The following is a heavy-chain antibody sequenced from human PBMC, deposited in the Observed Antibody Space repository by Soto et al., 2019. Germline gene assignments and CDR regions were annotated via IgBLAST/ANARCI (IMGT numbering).Heavy chain of an antibody. D-gene: IGHD2-15*01. J-gene: IGHJ4*02. Sequence: QVQLVQSGAEVKKPGASVKVSCKASGYTFTSYAMHWVRQAPGQRLEWMGWINAGNGNTKYSQKFQGRVTITRDTXARTAYMELSSLRSEDTAVYYCSTGPGGPDGPGDYWGQGTLVTVSS. CDR1: GYTFTSYA. V-gene: IGHV1-3*01. CDR2: INAGNGNT. CDR3: STGPGGPDGPGDY.